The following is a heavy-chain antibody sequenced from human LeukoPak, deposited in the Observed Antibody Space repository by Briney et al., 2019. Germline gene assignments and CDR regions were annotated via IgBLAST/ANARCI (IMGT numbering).Heavy chain of an antibody. CDR2: IYYSGST. CDR3: AREWSSGSYSLDY. Sequence: SETLSLTCTVSGGSISSYYWSWIRQPPGKGLEWIGYIYYSGSTNYNPSLKSRVTISVDTSKNQFSLKLSSVTAADTAVYYCAREWSSGSYSLDYWGQGTLVTVSS. J-gene: IGHJ4*02. V-gene: IGHV4-59*01. D-gene: IGHD1-26*01. CDR1: GGSISSYY.